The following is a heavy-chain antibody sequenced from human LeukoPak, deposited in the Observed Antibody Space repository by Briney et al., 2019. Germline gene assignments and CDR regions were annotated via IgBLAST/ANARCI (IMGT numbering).Heavy chain of an antibody. CDR2: ISSSSSYI. CDR3: ARDVLGYYDSSGYPDAFDI. Sequence: PGGSLRLSCAASGFTFSSYSMNWVRQAPGKGLEWVSSISSSSSYIYYADSVKGRFTISRDNAKNSLYLQMNSLRAEDTAVYYCARDVLGYYDSSGYPDAFDIWGQGTMVTVSS. J-gene: IGHJ3*02. CDR1: GFTFSSYS. V-gene: IGHV3-21*01. D-gene: IGHD3-22*01.